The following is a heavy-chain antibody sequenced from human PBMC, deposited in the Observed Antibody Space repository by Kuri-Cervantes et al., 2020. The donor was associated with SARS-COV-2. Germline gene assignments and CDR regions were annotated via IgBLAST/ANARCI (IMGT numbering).Heavy chain of an antibody. CDR3: AKGFYGDYVGPGAFDI. CDR2: ISGSGGSK. V-gene: IGHV3-23*01. J-gene: IGHJ3*02. Sequence: GGSLRLSCAASGFTFSSYTMSWVRQAPGKGLEWVSAISGSGGSKYYADSVKGRFTISRDNSKNTLYLQMNSLRAEDTAVYYCAKGFYGDYVGPGAFDIWGQGTMVTVSS. CDR1: GFTFSSYT. D-gene: IGHD4-17*01.